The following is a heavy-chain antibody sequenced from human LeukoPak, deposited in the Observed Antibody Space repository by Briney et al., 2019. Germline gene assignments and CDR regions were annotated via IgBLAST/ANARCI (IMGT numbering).Heavy chain of an antibody. V-gene: IGHV1-69*05. J-gene: IGHJ5*02. D-gene: IGHD4-17*01. CDR2: IMPLFGKA. CDR1: GGTFNNSA. CDR3: ARDVHGDYGSGWFDP. Sequence: SVKVSCKTSGGTFNNSAISWVRQAPGQGLEWLGGIMPLFGKAGYAQKFQGRVTITKDEPTRTVYLELTSLTSDDTAVYYCARDVHGDYGSGWFDPWGQGTLVSVSS.